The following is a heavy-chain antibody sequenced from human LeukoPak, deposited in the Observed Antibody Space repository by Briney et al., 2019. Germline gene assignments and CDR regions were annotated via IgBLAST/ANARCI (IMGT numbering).Heavy chain of an antibody. CDR3: ARGIEPYGDNGY. V-gene: IGHV4-59*01. J-gene: IGHJ4*02. Sequence: SETLSLTCTVSGGSISGSYWSWIRQPPGKGLEWIAYMYNSGSTNYNPSLKSRVTISIDTSKNQFSLKLSSLTAADTAIYYCARGIEPYGDNGYWGQGILVTVSS. CDR2: MYNSGST. D-gene: IGHD4-17*01. CDR1: GGSISGSY.